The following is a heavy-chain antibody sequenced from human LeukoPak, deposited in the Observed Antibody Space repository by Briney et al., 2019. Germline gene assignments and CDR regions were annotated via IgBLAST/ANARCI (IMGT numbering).Heavy chain of an antibody. J-gene: IGHJ4*02. V-gene: IGHV3-7*03. CDR1: GFPFSSYW. CDR2: IKQDGSKK. CDR3: AKDMGHYYDSSAIDY. Sequence: GSLRLSCVASGFPFSSYWMTWVRQAPGKGLEWVANIKQDGSKKSYVDSVKGRFTISRDNSKNSPYLQMNSLRTEDTALYYCAKDMGHYYDSSAIDYWGQGTLVTVSS. D-gene: IGHD3-22*01.